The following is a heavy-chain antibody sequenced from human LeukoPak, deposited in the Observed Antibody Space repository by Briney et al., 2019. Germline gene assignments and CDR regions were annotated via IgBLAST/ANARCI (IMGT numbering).Heavy chain of an antibody. Sequence: SETLSLTCAVYGGSFSGYYWSWIRQPPGKGLEWIGEINHSGSTNYNPSLKSRVTISVDTSKNQFSLKLSSVTAADTAVYYCARASSHWTPVDAFEIWGQGTMVTVSS. CDR3: ARASSHWTPVDAFEI. D-gene: IGHD1-1*01. J-gene: IGHJ3*02. CDR2: INHSGST. V-gene: IGHV4-34*01. CDR1: GGSFSGYY.